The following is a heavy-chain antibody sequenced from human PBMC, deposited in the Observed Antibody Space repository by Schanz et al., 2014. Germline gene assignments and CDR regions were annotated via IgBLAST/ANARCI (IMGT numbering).Heavy chain of an antibody. V-gene: IGHV3-7*01. Sequence: EVQLVESGGGLVQPGGSLRLSCAGSGFMFGGYWMSWVRQAPGKGLEWVANIKQDGSEKFYVDSVKGRFTISRDAAKDSLFLQMTSLRADDTAVYFCAREYASTWFESNVMAGRIDNWGQGTLVTVSS. D-gene: IGHD2-8*01. J-gene: IGHJ4*02. CDR1: GFMFGGYW. CDR2: IKQDGSEK. CDR3: AREYASTWFESNVMAGRIDN.